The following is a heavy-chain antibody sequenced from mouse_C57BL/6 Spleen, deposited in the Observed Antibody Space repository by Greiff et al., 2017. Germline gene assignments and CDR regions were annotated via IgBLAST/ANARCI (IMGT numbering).Heavy chain of an antibody. V-gene: IGHV5-4*03. CDR2: ISDGGSYT. J-gene: IGHJ2*01. CDR1: GFTFSSYA. D-gene: IGHD1-1*01. CDR3: ARVGGRGNYDLDY. Sequence: DVMLVESGGGLVKPGGSLKLSCAASGFTFSSYAMSWVRQTPEKRLEWVATISDGGSYTYYPDNVKGRFTISRDNAKNNLYLQMSHLKSEDTAMYYCARVGGRGNYDLDYWGQGTTLTVSS.